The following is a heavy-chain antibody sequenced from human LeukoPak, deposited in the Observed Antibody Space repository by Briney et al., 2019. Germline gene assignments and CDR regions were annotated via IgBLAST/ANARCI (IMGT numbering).Heavy chain of an antibody. Sequence: GGSLRLSCAASGFTFSSYAMHWVRQAPGKGLEWVAVISYDGSNKYYADSVKGRFTISRDNSKNTLYLQTNSLRAEDTAVYYCASQYYDILTGYYGGAFDIWGQGTMVTVSS. CDR3: ASQYYDILTGYYGGAFDI. CDR1: GFTFSSYA. CDR2: ISYDGSNK. D-gene: IGHD3-9*01. J-gene: IGHJ3*02. V-gene: IGHV3-30-3*01.